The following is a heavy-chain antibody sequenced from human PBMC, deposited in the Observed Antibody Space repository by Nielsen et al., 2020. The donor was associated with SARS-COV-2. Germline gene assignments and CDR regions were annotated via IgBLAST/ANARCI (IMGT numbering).Heavy chain of an antibody. CDR3: ARETLDHTSSFVDH. Sequence: GESLKISCAASGFTFSKLPMHWVLPPPGKGLSWLPIQTYGGDNEHYADSVKGRFTVSRDNSKDTLHLQMSSLNPEDTAVYFCARETLDHTSSFVDHWGQGTLVTVSS. J-gene: IGHJ5*02. CDR2: QTYGGDNE. CDR1: GFTFSKLP. D-gene: IGHD3-10*01. V-gene: IGHV3-30-3*01.